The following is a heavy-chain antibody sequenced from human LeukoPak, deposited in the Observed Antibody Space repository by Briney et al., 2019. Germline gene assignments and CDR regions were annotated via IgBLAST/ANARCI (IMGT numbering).Heavy chain of an antibody. CDR2: INHSGST. V-gene: IGHV4-34*01. CDR3: ARRRYDASGYYPSRGRYFDY. Sequence: PSETLSLTCAVYGGSFSGYYWSWIRQPPGKGLEWIGEINHSGSTNYNPSLKSRVTISVDTFKNQFSLELTSVTAADTAVYYCARRRYDASGYYPSRGRYFDYWGQGTLVTVSS. J-gene: IGHJ4*02. D-gene: IGHD3-22*01. CDR1: GGSFSGYY.